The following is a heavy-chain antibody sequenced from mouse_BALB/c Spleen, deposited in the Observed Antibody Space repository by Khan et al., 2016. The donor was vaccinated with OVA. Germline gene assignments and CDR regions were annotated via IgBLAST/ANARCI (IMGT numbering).Heavy chain of an antibody. CDR2: INPSSGYT. CDR1: GYTFTSYT. V-gene: IGHV1-4*01. D-gene: IGHD3-1*01. Sequence: QVQLQQSGAELVKPGASVKMSCKASGYTFTSYTMNWVKQRPGQGLEWIGYINPSSGYTKYNQKFKDKATLTADKSSSTAYMQLSSLTSEDSAVYYCARKSTSASYWGQGTTLTVSS. J-gene: IGHJ2*01. CDR3: ARKSTSASY.